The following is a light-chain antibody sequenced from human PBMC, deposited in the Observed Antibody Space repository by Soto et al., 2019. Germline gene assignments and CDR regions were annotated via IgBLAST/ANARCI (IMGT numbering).Light chain of an antibody. V-gene: IGKV3-11*01. J-gene: IGKJ4*01. CDR2: AAS. CDR1: QSVXSY. CDR3: QQRSNWTRT. Sequence: MTQSPSTLSVSRGDRATLSCRSRQSVXSYLGWYQQQPGQAPRLLXDAASKTAPGSPARLTGSGSGTDFPLTISSLEPEDFAVYYCQQRSNWTRTFGGGTKVDIK.